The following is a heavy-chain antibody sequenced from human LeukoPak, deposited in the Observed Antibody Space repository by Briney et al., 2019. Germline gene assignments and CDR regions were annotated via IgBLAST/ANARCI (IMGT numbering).Heavy chain of an antibody. CDR3: ARERGGNYDFWDYFDY. CDR1: GGSISSYY. Sequence: SSETLSLTCTVSGGSISSYYWSWIRQPAGKGLEWIGRIYTSGSTNYNPSLKSRVTMSVDTSKNQFSLKLSSVTAADTAVYYCARERGGNYDFWDYFDYWGQGTLVTASS. D-gene: IGHD3-3*01. V-gene: IGHV4-4*07. J-gene: IGHJ4*02. CDR2: IYTSGST.